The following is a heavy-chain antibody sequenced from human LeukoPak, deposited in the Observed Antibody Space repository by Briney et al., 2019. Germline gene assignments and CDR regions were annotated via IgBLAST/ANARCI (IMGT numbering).Heavy chain of an antibody. D-gene: IGHD5-24*01. CDR1: GGSISSYY. CDR3: ARARSGYNFDY. CDR2: IYCSGST. J-gene: IGHJ4*02. Sequence: PSETLSLTCTVSGGSISSYYWSWIRQPPGKGLEWIGYIYCSGSTNYNPSLKSRVTISVDTSKNQFSLKLSSVTAADTAVYYCARARSGYNFDYWGQGTLVTVSS. V-gene: IGHV4-59*08.